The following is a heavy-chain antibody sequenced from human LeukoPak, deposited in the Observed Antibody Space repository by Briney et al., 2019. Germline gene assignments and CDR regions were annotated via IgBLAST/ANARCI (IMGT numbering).Heavy chain of an antibody. CDR3: ARELYCSSTSCYSAAGDY. Sequence: GASVKVSCKASGHTFTGYYMHWVRQAPGQGLEWMGWINPNSGGTNYAQKFQGRVTMTRDTSISTAYMELSRLRSDDTAVYYCARELYCSSTSCYSAAGDYWGQGTLVTVSS. D-gene: IGHD2-2*01. J-gene: IGHJ4*02. CDR2: INPNSGGT. CDR1: GHTFTGYY. V-gene: IGHV1-2*02.